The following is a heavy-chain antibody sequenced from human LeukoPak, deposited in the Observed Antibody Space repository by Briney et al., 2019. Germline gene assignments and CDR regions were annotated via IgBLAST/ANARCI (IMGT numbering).Heavy chain of an antibody. CDR3: TRRLPGYSGYESLDAFDI. V-gene: IGHV3-73*01. D-gene: IGHD5-12*01. Sequence: GGSLRLSCAASGFTFSGSVMHWVRQAPGKGLEWVGRIRSKANSYATVYAASVKGRFTISRDDSKNTAYLQMNSLKTEDTAVYYCTRRLPGYSGYESLDAFDIWGQGTMVTVSS. J-gene: IGHJ3*02. CDR2: IRSKANSYAT. CDR1: GFTFSGSV.